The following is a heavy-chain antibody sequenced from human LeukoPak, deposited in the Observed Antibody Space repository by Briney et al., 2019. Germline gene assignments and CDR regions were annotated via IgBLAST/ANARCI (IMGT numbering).Heavy chain of an antibody. D-gene: IGHD3-10*01. Sequence: ASVKVSCKASGGTFSSYAISWVRQAPGQGLEWMGRIIPIFGIANYAQKFQGRVTIAADKSTSTAYMELSSLRSEDTAVYYCARGITSLSGHYYYGMDVWGQGTTVTVSS. J-gene: IGHJ6*02. CDR2: IIPIFGIA. CDR1: GGTFSSYA. CDR3: ARGITSLSGHYYYGMDV. V-gene: IGHV1-69*04.